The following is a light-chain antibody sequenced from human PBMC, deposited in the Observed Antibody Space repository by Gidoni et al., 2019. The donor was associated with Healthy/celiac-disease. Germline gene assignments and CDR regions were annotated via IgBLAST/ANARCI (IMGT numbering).Light chain of an antibody. CDR2: GAS. Sequence: LSCRASQTVSSRYLAWYQQKPGQAPRLLIYGASSRATGIPDRFSGSGSGTDFTLTISRLEPEDFAVYYCQQYGSSPTFXQXTKVEIK. V-gene: IGKV3-20*01. J-gene: IGKJ1*01. CDR3: QQYGSSPT. CDR1: QTVSSRY.